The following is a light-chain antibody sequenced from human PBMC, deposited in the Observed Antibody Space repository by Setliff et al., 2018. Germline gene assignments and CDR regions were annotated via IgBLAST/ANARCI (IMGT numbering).Light chain of an antibody. CDR3: ASYTSHVPVGVI. Sequence: QSALAQPAPVSRYPGQSVTISCTGTTSDIGAWDYVSWSQQHPDKAPKLMIYCVSGRPSGVSDRFSGSKSANTASLTISGLQPDDEADYYCASYTSHVPVGVIFGGGTKVTVL. CDR1: TSDIGAWDY. V-gene: IGLV2-14*01. CDR2: CVS. J-gene: IGLJ2*01.